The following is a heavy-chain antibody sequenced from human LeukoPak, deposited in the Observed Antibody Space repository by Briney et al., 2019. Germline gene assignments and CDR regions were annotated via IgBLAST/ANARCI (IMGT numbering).Heavy chain of an antibody. CDR2: IYPGDSDT. J-gene: IGHJ6*02. D-gene: IGHD5-18*01. V-gene: IGHV5-51*01. CDR1: GYCSSNYR. CDR3: ARRGYSLTSLVGMDF. Sequence: GESLLFSCKASGYCSSNYRIGWVRQMPGKGLEWMGIIYPGDSDTRYSPSFQGQVTISADKSISTAYLQWSSLKASDTAMYYCARRGYSLTSLVGMDFWGQGATVTVSS.